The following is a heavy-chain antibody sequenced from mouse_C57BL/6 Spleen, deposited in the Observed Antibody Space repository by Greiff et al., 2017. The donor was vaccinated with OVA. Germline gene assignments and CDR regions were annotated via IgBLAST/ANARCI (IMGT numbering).Heavy chain of an antibody. CDR1: GYTFTDYY. CDR2: IYPGSGNT. D-gene: IGHD1-1*01. CDR3: ARIDGSSADY. V-gene: IGHV1-76*01. Sequence: QVQLQQSGAELVRPGASVKLSCKASGYTFTDYYINWVKQRPGQGLEWIARIYPGSGNTYYNEKFKGKATLTAEKSSSTAYMQLSSLTSEDSAVYFCARIDGSSADYWGQGTTLTVSS. J-gene: IGHJ2*01.